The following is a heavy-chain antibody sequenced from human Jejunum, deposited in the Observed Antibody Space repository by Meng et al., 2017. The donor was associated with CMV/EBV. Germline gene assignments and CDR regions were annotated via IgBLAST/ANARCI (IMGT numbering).Heavy chain of an antibody. CDR3: ARKRTVGVGVWFGT. D-gene: IGHD2-21*01. V-gene: IGHV1-8*03. CDR2: MNPRFGTA. CDR1: EDKCSDND. J-gene: IGHJ5*02. Sequence: EDKCSDNDINWGRQATGQELEWIGWMNPRFGTAGYAQKFQGRLTITRDTSRSTIYMELTGLTSDDTTVYYCARKRTVGVGVWFGTWGQGTLVTVSS.